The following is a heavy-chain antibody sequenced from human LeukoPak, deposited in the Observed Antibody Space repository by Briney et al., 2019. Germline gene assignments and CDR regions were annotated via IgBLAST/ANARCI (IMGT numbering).Heavy chain of an antibody. V-gene: IGHV3-23*01. CDR2: ISGSGGST. J-gene: IGHJ4*02. CDR3: AKDYSSSWYYFDF. Sequence: PGGSLRLSCAASGFTFSSYAMSWVRQAPGKGLEWVSAISGSGGSTYYADSVKGRFTISRDNSKNTLYLQMNSLRAEDTAPYYCAKDYSSSWYYFDFWGQGTLVTVSS. D-gene: IGHD6-13*01. CDR1: GFTFSSYA.